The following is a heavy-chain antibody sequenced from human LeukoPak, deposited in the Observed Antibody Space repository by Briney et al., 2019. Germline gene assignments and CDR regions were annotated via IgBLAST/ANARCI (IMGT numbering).Heavy chain of an antibody. V-gene: IGHV4-39*07. CDR3: VRALYGDYYYYYMDV. D-gene: IGHD3-16*01. Sequence: SETLSLTCTVSGGSISSSSYCWGWIRQPPGKGLEWIGSIYYSGSTYYNPSLKSRVTISVDTSKNQFSLKLSSVTAADTAVYYCVRALYGDYYYYYMDVWGKGTTVTVSS. CDR2: IYYSGST. J-gene: IGHJ6*03. CDR1: GGSISSSSYC.